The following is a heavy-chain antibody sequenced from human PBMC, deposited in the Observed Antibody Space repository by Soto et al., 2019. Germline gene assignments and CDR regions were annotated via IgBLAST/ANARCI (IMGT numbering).Heavy chain of an antibody. CDR1: GFPFSDYY. CDR3: ARRRPTGYYNY. V-gene: IGHV3-11*05. J-gene: IGHJ4*02. CDR2: ISSSSRDT. Sequence: QVQLVESGGDLVKTGGSLRLSCAASGFPFSDYYMSWIRQAPGKGLEWVSSISSSSRDTNYAQSVKGRFTISRDNAKNSLHLQMNSLSAEDTAVYYWARRRPTGYYNYWGQGTLVTVSA. D-gene: IGHD3-9*01.